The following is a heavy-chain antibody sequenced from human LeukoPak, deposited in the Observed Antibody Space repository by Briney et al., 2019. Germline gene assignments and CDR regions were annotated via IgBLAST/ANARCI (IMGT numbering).Heavy chain of an antibody. V-gene: IGHV3-23*01. CDR3: AKDLSSGSRRAY. D-gene: IGHD6-19*01. Sequence: GGSLRLSCAASGLTFSSYALTWVRQAPGKGLEWVSVISGSGGSTYYADSVKGRFTISRDNSKNTLYLQMNSLRAEDTGVYYCAKDLSSGSRRAYWGQGTLVTVSS. J-gene: IGHJ4*02. CDR1: GLTFSSYA. CDR2: ISGSGGST.